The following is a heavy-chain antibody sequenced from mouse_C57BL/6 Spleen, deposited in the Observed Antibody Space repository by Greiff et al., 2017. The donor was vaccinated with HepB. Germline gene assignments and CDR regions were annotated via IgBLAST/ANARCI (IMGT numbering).Heavy chain of an antibody. CDR2: INPNNGGT. D-gene: IGHD2-4*01. J-gene: IGHJ3*01. Sequence: EVQLQQSGPELVKPGASVKISCKASGYTFTDYYMNWVKQSHGKSLEWIGDINPNNGGTSYNQKFKGKATLTVDKSSSTAYMALRSLTSEDSAVYYCARWDYEFAYWGQGTLVTVAA. V-gene: IGHV1-26*01. CDR3: ARWDYEFAY. CDR1: GYTFTDYY.